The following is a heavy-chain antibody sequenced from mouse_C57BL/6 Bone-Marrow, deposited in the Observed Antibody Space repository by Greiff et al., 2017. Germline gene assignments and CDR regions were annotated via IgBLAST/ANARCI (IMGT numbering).Heavy chain of an antibody. CDR1: GYTFTSYW. V-gene: IGHV1-72*01. Sequence: QVQLQQPGAELVKPGASVKLSCKASGYTFTSYWMHWVKQRPGRGLEWIGRIDPNSGGTKYNEKFKSKATLTVDKPSSPAYMQLSSLTSEDSAVXYCARDYYGSSPSFAYWGQGTLVTVSA. CDR2: IDPNSGGT. J-gene: IGHJ3*01. D-gene: IGHD1-1*01. CDR3: ARDYYGSSPSFAY.